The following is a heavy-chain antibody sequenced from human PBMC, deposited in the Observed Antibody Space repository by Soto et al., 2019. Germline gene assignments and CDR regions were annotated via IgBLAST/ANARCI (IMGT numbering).Heavy chain of an antibody. D-gene: IGHD6-25*01. CDR1: SDSIAGENW. CDR3: ARVFSSGSGWMYYFDF. V-gene: IGHV4-4*02. J-gene: IGHJ4*02. Sequence: QVQLQESGPGLVKPSETLSLTCTVSSDSIAGENWWSWVRQPPGTGLEWIGEIFHTGGTNYNPSLKSRVTMEVDKSKNQFSLKLISATAADTAVYYCARVFSSGSGWMYYFDFWGQGTLVSVSS. CDR2: IFHTGGT.